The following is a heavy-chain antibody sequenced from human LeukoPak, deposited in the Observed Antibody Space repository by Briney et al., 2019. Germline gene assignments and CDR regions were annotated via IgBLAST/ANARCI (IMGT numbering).Heavy chain of an antibody. D-gene: IGHD3-22*01. Sequence: ASVKVSCKASGYTFTSYSISWVRQAPGQGLEWMGWISAYNGNTNYAQKLQGRVTMTTDTSTSTAYMELRSLRSDDTAVYYCARLTGDYYDSSGLPDFDYWGQGTLVTVSS. CDR3: ARLTGDYYDSSGLPDFDY. J-gene: IGHJ4*02. V-gene: IGHV1-18*01. CDR1: GYTFTSYS. CDR2: ISAYNGNT.